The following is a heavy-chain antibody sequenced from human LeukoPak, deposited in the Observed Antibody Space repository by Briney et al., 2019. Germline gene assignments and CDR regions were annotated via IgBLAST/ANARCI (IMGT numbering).Heavy chain of an antibody. CDR2: INQDGSEK. J-gene: IGHJ4*02. CDR3: AKVSRAGIAAAVHYFDY. D-gene: IGHD6-13*01. V-gene: IGHV3-7*01. Sequence: PGGSLRLSCAASGFTFSSYWMSWVRQAPGKGLEWVANINQDGSEKYYVDSVKGRFTISRDNAKKSLYLQMNSLRAEDTAVYYCAKVSRAGIAAAVHYFDYWGQGTLVTVSS. CDR1: GFTFSSYW.